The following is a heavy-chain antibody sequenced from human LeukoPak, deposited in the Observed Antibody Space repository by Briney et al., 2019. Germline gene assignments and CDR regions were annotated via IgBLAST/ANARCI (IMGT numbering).Heavy chain of an antibody. CDR1: GGSISSGDYY. V-gene: IGHV4-30-4*02. J-gene: IGHJ6*02. CDR2: IYYSGST. Sequence: PSETLSLTCTVSGGSISSGDYYWSWIRQPPGKGLEWIGYIYYSGSTYYNPSLKSRVTISVDTSKNQFSLKLSSVTAADTAVYYCARDGVGKTYYYYGMDVWGQGTTVTVSS. D-gene: IGHD4-23*01. CDR3: ARDGVGKTYYYYGMDV.